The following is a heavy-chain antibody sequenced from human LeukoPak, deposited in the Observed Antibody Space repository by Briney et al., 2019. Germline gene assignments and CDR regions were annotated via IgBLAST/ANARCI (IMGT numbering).Heavy chain of an antibody. D-gene: IGHD1-26*01. J-gene: IGHJ4*02. CDR3: ARGRSGSYYVS. V-gene: IGHV3-21*01. CDR1: GFTFSSYS. CDR2: ISSSSSYI. Sequence: NTGGPLRLSCAASGFTFSSYSMNWVRQAPGKGLEWVSSISSSSSYIYYADSVKGRFTISRDNAKNSLYLQMNSLRAEDTAVYYCARGRSGSYYVSWGQGTLVTVSS.